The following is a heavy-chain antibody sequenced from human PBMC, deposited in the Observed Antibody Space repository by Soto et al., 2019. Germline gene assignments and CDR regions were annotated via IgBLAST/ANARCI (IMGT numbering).Heavy chain of an antibody. J-gene: IGHJ5*02. V-gene: IGHV4-4*07. D-gene: IGHD6-19*01. CDR3: GRGSGETWPYGVS. Sequence: PSETLSLTCTVSGGSISSYRWRWLRQPAGKGLEWIGRLNTYGNTHYNPSLKSRVTVSVDTSRNQFLLTLMSVTAADSAVYRCGRGSGETWPYGVSWGQGTPVTVSS. CDR1: GGSISSYR. CDR2: LNTYGNT.